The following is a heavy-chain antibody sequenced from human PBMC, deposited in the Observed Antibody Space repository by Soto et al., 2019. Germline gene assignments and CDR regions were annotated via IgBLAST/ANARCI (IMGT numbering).Heavy chain of an antibody. V-gene: IGHV1-69*02. CDR3: ARNPSGWYVSERGTLDY. CDR1: GGTFSSYT. D-gene: IGHD6-19*01. CDR2: IIPILGIA. Sequence: QVQLVQSGAEVKKPGSSVKVSCKASGGTFSSYTISWVRQAPGQGLEWMGRIIPILGIANYAQKFQGRVTINAEKSTSTAYMELSSLRSEDTAVYYCARNPSGWYVSERGTLDYWGQGTLVTVSS. J-gene: IGHJ4*02.